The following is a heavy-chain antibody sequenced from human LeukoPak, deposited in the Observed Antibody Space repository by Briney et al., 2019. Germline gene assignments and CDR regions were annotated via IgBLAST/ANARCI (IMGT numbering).Heavy chain of an antibody. J-gene: IGHJ4*02. D-gene: IGHD4-17*01. Sequence: SETLSLTCTVSGGSISSYYWSWIRQPPGKGLEWTGYIYYSGSTNYNPSLKSRVTISVDTSKNQFSLKLSSVTAADTAVYYCAREVDYGDYDYWGQGTLVTVSS. CDR2: IYYSGST. CDR3: AREVDYGDYDY. V-gene: IGHV4-59*01. CDR1: GGSISSYY.